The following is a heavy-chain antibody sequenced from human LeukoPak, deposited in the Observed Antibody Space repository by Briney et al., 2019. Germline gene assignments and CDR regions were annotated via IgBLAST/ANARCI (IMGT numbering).Heavy chain of an antibody. Sequence: SETLSLTCTVSGRSISSYYWGWIRPPPGKGLEWIGYIYYSGSTNYNHSLKSRVTISVDTSKNQFSLKLSSVTAAVCAVYYCGREFDFHGNPVTLSGMDVWGKGTTVTVSS. CDR3: GREFDFHGNPVTLSGMDV. J-gene: IGHJ6*03. V-gene: IGHV4-59*01. D-gene: IGHD3-3*01. CDR1: GRSISSYY. CDR2: IYYSGST.